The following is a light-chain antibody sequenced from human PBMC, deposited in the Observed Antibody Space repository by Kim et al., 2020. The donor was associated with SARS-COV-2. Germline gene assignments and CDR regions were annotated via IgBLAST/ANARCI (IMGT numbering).Light chain of an antibody. V-gene: IGLV3-19*01. J-gene: IGLJ3*02. CDR1: SLRNYH. Sequence: SSELTQDPAVSVALGQTVRITCQGNSLRNYHASWYQQRPGQAPVLVIYNKDNRPSGIPDRFPGSSSVDTASLTITGARAEDEADDYCNSRDTSGNLWVFG. CDR3: NSRDTSGNLWV. CDR2: NKD.